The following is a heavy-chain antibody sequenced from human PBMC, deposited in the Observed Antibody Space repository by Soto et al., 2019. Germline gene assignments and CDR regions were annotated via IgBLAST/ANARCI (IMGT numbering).Heavy chain of an antibody. CDR2: IYYSGST. V-gene: IGHV4-30-4*01. Sequence: SETLSLTCTVSGGSISSGDYYWSWIRQPPGKGLEWIGYIYYSGSTYYNPSLKSRVTISVDTSKNQFSLKLSSVTAADTAVYYCARSEQLVNYGMDVWGQGATVTVSS. CDR3: ARSEQLVNYGMDV. J-gene: IGHJ6*02. CDR1: GGSISSGDYY. D-gene: IGHD6-6*01.